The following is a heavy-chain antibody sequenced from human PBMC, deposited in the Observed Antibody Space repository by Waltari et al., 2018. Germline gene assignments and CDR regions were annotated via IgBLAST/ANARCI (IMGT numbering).Heavy chain of an antibody. V-gene: IGHV2-5*02. J-gene: IGHJ5*02. Sequence: QITLKESGPTLVKPTQTLTLTCTFSGFSLSTSGVGVGWIRQPPGKALEWLALIYWDDDKRYSPSLKSSLTITKDTSKNQVVLTMTNMDPVDTATYYCAHNLYDSSGYYGWFAPWGQGTLVTVSS. CDR2: IYWDDDK. D-gene: IGHD3-22*01. CDR3: AHNLYDSSGYYGWFAP. CDR1: GFSLSTSGVG.